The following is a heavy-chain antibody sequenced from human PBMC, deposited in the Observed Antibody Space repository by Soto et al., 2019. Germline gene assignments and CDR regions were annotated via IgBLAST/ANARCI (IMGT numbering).Heavy chain of an antibody. CDR3: AIGYSSSWYVWFQP. CDR2: ISGSGGST. Sequence: SGGSLRVSCAASGFTFSSYAMSWVRQAPGKGLEWVSAISGSGGSTYYADSVKGRFTISRDNSKNTLYLQMNSLRAEDTAVYYCAIGYSSSWYVWFQPRGQGPLVTVSS. CDR1: GFTFSSYA. V-gene: IGHV3-23*01. D-gene: IGHD6-13*01. J-gene: IGHJ5*02.